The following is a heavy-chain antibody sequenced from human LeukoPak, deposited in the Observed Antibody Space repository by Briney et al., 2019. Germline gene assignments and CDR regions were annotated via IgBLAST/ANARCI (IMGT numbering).Heavy chain of an antibody. V-gene: IGHV3-11*03. Sequence: PGGSLRLSCAASVFTFSDYYMSWIRQAPGKGREWVSYIRGSSTHTNYADSVKGRFTISRDNSKDTLFLQMNSLRTENTAVYYFAKRSNFWTGYLDYWGQGALVTVSS. CDR2: IRGSSTHT. CDR1: VFTFSDYY. J-gene: IGHJ4*02. D-gene: IGHD3/OR15-3a*01. CDR3: AKRSNFWTGYLDY.